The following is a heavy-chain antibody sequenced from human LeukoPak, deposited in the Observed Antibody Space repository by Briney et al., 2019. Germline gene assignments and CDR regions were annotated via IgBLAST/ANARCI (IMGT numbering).Heavy chain of an antibody. V-gene: IGHV4-59*01. Sequence: SETLSLTCTVSGVSISSYYWSWLRQPPGKGLEWIGYIYYSGGTNYNPSLKSRVTMSVDTSKKHFSLKLSSVTGADTAVYYCASHYSSSWDQPFDYWGQGTLVTVSS. D-gene: IGHD6-13*01. CDR3: ASHYSSSWDQPFDY. CDR1: GVSISSYY. CDR2: IYYSGGT. J-gene: IGHJ4*02.